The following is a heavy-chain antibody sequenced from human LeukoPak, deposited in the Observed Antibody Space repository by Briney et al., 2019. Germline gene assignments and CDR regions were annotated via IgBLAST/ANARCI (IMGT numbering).Heavy chain of an antibody. J-gene: IGHJ4*02. CDR1: GGSISSYY. Sequence: SETLSLTCTDPGGSISSYYWSWIRQPPGKGLEWIGYIYYSGSTSYNPSLKSRVTISVDTSKNQFSLKLSSVTAADTAVYYCARRTDTSGWYRDDYWGQGTLVTVSS. V-gene: IGHV4-59*01. D-gene: IGHD6-19*01. CDR2: IYYSGST. CDR3: ARRTDTSGWYRDDY.